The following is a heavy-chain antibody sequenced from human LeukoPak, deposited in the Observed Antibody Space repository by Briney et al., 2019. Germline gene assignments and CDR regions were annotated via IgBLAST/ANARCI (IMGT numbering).Heavy chain of an antibody. Sequence: SETLSLTCAVSGYSLSSGYYWGCIRQPPGKGLEWIGSIYHSVSTYYNPSLTSRGTLLEDTSKNKISLKLSSVTAADTAVYYCAKVDRNYNGHAFDIWGQGTMVTVSP. CDR1: GYSLSSGYY. D-gene: IGHD1-14*01. CDR3: AKVDRNYNGHAFDI. CDR2: IYHSVST. J-gene: IGHJ3*02. V-gene: IGHV4-38-2*01.